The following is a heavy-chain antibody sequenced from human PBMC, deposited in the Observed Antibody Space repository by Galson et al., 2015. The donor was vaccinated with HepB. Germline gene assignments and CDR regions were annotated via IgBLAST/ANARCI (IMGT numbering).Heavy chain of an antibody. CDR1: GFTFSTYG. CDR3: AKDHLPYQLLYYFDY. D-gene: IGHD2-2*02. CDR2: ISYDGSNK. Sequence: CAASGFTFSTYGMHWVRQAPGKGLEWVAVISYDGSNKYYTDSVKGRFTISRDNSKNTLYLQMNSLRAEDTAVYYCAKDHLPYQLLYYFDYWGQGTLVTVSS. J-gene: IGHJ4*02. V-gene: IGHV3-30*18.